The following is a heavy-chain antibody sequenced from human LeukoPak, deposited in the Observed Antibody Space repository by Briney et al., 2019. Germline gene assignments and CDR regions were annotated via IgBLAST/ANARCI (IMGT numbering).Heavy chain of an antibody. CDR2: IAYNRGT. J-gene: IGHJ4*02. CDR3: ARGERYGSGSYSSQGYFDY. Sequence: SETRSRTCIVSGGSITRYGWRWIRQSPRKGLGWSGYIAYNRGTNYNPSLKSRVTISTDTSKNQFSLKLNSVTAADTAVYYCARGERYGSGSYSSQGYFDYWGQGSLVTVSS. D-gene: IGHD1-26*01. V-gene: IGHV4-59*01. CDR1: GGSITRYG.